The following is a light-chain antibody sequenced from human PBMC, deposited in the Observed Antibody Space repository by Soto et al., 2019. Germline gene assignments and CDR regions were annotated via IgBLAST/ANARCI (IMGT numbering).Light chain of an antibody. Sequence: QSVLTQPASVSGSPGQSITISCTGTSSDVGGYNYVSWYQQHPDKAPKLMIYEVSNRPSGVSNRFSGSKSGNTASLTISGLQAEDGADYYCSSYTSRSTRVFGGGTKLTVL. CDR1: SSDVGGYNY. V-gene: IGLV2-14*01. J-gene: IGLJ2*01. CDR2: EVS. CDR3: SSYTSRSTRV.